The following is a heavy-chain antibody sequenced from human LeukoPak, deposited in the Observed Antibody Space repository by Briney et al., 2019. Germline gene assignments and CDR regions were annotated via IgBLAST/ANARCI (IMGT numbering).Heavy chain of an antibody. J-gene: IGHJ4*02. CDR1: GFTFSSYA. CDR2: ISGSGGST. D-gene: IGHD3-9*01. CDR3: ANGRDILEIWY. V-gene: IGHV3-23*01. Sequence: GGSLRLSCAASGFTFSSYAMSWVRQAPGKGLEWVSAISGSGGSTYYADSVKGRFTISRDNSKNTLYLQVNSLRAEDTAVYYCANGRDILEIWYWGQGTLVTVSS.